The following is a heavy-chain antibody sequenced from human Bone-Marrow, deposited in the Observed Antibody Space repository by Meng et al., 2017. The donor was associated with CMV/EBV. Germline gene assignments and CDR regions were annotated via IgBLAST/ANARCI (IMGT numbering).Heavy chain of an antibody. CDR2: IIPIFGTA. V-gene: IGHV1-69*05. CDR1: GYTFTSYY. Sequence: SVKVSCKASGYTFTSYYMHWVRQAPGQGLEWMGRIIPIFGTANYAQKFQGRVTITTDESTSTAYMELSSLRSEDTAVYYCARDIGSGWPFDYWGQGTLVTVSS. D-gene: IGHD6-19*01. CDR3: ARDIGSGWPFDY. J-gene: IGHJ4*02.